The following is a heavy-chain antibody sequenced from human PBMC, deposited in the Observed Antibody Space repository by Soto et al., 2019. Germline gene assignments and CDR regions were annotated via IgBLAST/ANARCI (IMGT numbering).Heavy chain of an antibody. CDR1: GGSISSGGYS. V-gene: IGHV4-30-2*01. CDR2: IYHSGST. Sequence: SETLSLTCAVSGGSISSGGYSWSWIRQPPGKGLEWIGYIYHSGSTYYNPSLKSRVTISVDRSKNQFSLKLSSVTAADTAVDYCAREQSGSFDYWGQGTLVTVSS. D-gene: IGHD5-12*01. CDR3: AREQSGSFDY. J-gene: IGHJ4*02.